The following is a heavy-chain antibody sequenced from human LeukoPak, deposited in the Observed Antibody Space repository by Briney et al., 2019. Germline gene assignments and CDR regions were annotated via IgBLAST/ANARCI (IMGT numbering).Heavy chain of an antibody. Sequence: SETLSLTCTVSGGSISSYYWSWIRQPPGKGLEWLGYIYYSGSTNYNPSLKSRVTISVDTSKNQFSLKLSSVNAADPAVYYCARALIVVVPAASNWFDPWGQGTLVTVSS. D-gene: IGHD2-2*01. J-gene: IGHJ5*02. CDR3: ARALIVVVPAASNWFDP. CDR1: GGSISSYY. V-gene: IGHV4-59*01. CDR2: IYYSGST.